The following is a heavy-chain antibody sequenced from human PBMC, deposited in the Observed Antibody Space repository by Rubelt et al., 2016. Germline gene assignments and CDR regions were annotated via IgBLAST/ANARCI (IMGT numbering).Heavy chain of an antibody. CDR3: ARVGATIFDY. CDR2: IYYSGST. D-gene: IGHD1-26*01. J-gene: IGHJ4*02. Sequence: GKGLEWIGSIYYSGSTYYNPSLKSRVTISVDTSKNQFSLKLSSVTAADTAVYYCARVGATIFDYWGQGTLVTVSS. V-gene: IGHV4-39*07.